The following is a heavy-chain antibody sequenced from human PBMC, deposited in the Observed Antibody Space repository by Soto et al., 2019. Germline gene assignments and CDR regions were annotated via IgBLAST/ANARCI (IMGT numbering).Heavy chain of an antibody. V-gene: IGHV1-46*01. Sequence: QVQLMQSGAELKKPGASVKLSCKASGYTLTSNYLHWVRQAPGPGLEWMAMINPRDGSTSYAQKFQGRVTVTRDTSTSFVYMELSSLRFEYTAVYYCARCSAVVTAVLDYWGQGNLVTVSS. J-gene: IGHJ4*02. D-gene: IGHD2-21*02. CDR2: INPRDGST. CDR3: ARCSAVVTAVLDY. CDR1: GYTLTSNY.